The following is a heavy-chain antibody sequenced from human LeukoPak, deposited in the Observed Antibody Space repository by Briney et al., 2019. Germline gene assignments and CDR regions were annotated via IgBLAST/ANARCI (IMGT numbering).Heavy chain of an antibody. Sequence: GGSLRLSCAASGFTFSSYAMHWVRQAPGKGLEWVAVISYDGSNKYYADSVKGRFTISRDNPKNTLYLQMNSLRAEDTAVYYCAKWGSSWIDYYYYMDVWGKGTTVTVSS. V-gene: IGHV3-30*18. CDR1: GFTFSSYA. CDR2: ISYDGSNK. CDR3: AKWGSSWIDYYYYMDV. D-gene: IGHD6-13*01. J-gene: IGHJ6*03.